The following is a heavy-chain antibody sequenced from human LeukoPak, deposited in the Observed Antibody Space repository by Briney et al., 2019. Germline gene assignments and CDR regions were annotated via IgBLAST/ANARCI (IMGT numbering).Heavy chain of an antibody. CDR3: ARDASDYDFWSGYYTSYYYYGMDV. D-gene: IGHD3-3*01. J-gene: IGHJ6*02. V-gene: IGHV3-48*03. CDR2: ISGGGSTI. CDR1: GFTLSSYE. Sequence: GGSLRLSCAASGFTLSSYEMNWVRQAPGKGLEWVSYISGGGSTIYYADSVKGRFTISRDNAKNSLYLQMNSLRAEDTAVYYCARDASDYDFWSGYYTSYYYYGMDVWGQGTTVTVSS.